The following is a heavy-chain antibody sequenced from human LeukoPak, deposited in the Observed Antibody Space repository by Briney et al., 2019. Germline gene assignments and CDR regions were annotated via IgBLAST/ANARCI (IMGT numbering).Heavy chain of an antibody. CDR2: IYSGGST. D-gene: IGHD6-13*01. Sequence: PGGSLRLSCAASGFTFSSYAMSWVRQAPGKGLEWVSVIYSGGSTYYADSVKGRFTISRDNSKNTLYLQMNSLRAEDTAVYYCARGWYLDYWGQGTLVTVSS. J-gene: IGHJ4*02. CDR3: ARGWYLDY. V-gene: IGHV3-53*01. CDR1: GFTFSSYA.